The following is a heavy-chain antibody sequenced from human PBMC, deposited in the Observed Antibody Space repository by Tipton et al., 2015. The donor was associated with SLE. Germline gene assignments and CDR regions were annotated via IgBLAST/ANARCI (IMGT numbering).Heavy chain of an antibody. V-gene: IGHV4-38-2*01. Sequence: TLSPTCAVSGYSISSGYYWGWIRQPPGKGLEWIGSIYRSGSTYYNPSLKSRVTISVDTSKNQFSLKLSSVTAADTAVYYCASSHSSSRNKADYWGQGTLVTVSS. J-gene: IGHJ4*02. CDR2: IYRSGST. CDR1: GYSISSGYY. D-gene: IGHD6-13*01. CDR3: ASSHSSSRNKADY.